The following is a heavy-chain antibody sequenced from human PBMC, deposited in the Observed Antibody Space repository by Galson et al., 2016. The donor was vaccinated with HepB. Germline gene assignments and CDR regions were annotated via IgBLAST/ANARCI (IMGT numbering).Heavy chain of an antibody. CDR2: IRPMSSFV. CDR3: ARSTRSYTTHWYFDL. CDR1: GFTFTNYS. Sequence: SLRLSCAITGFTFTNYSMDWVRQAPGRGLEWVSSIRPMSSFVHYADSLKGRFTISRDNARNSLYLQMDSLRVEDTAVYYCARSTRSYTTHWYFDLWGRGILVTVSS. J-gene: IGHJ2*01. D-gene: IGHD2/OR15-2a*01. V-gene: IGHV3-21*01.